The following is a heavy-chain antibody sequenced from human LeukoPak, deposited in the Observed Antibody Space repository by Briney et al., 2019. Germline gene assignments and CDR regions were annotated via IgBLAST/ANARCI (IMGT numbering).Heavy chain of an antibody. CDR2: IVPIFATG. V-gene: IGHV1-69*13. CDR3: VRDIQWRFDP. CDR1: GGTFSTDS. Sequence: SVKVSCKASGGTFSTDSISWVRQAPGQGLEWMGGIVPIFATGNYAQKFQGRLTITADESSSTAYMELSSLRSEDTAIYYCVRDIQWRFDPWGQGTLVTVSS. D-gene: IGHD2-8*01. J-gene: IGHJ5*02.